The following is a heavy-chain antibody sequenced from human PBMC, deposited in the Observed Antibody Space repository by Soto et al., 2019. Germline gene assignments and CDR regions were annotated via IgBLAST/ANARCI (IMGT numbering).Heavy chain of an antibody. J-gene: IGHJ4*02. CDR1: GFTFSSYA. Sequence: GGSLRLSCAASGFTFSSYAMSWVRQAPGKGLEWVSAISGSGGSTYYADSVKGRFTISRDNSKNTLYLQMNSLRAEDTAVYYCAKDYSITMIVVVITPFDYWGQGTLVTVSS. CDR2: ISGSGGST. CDR3: AKDYSITMIVVVITPFDY. D-gene: IGHD3-22*01. V-gene: IGHV3-23*01.